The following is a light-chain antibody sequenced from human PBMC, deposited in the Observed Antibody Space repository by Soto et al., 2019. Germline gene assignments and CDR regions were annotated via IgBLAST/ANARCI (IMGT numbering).Light chain of an antibody. Sequence: EIVLTQSPATLSLSPGERATLSCRASQSVSSYLAWYQQRPGQAPRLLIYDASSRATGIPARFSGSGSGTDFTLPITSLEPEDSAVYYCQQRRNWPSTFGGGTKVEI. V-gene: IGKV3-11*01. CDR3: QQRRNWPST. J-gene: IGKJ4*01. CDR1: QSVSSY. CDR2: DAS.